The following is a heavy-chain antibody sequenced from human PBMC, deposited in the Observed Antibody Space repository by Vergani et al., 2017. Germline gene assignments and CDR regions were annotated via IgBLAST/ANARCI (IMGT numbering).Heavy chain of an antibody. J-gene: IGHJ3*02. V-gene: IGHV3-33*01. CDR1: GFTFSSYG. Sequence: QVQLVESGGGVVQPGRSLRLSCAASGFTFSSYGMHWVRQAPGKGLEWVAVIWYDGSNKYYADSVKGRFTISRDNSKNTLYLQMNSLRAEDTAVYYCERDDPDSSSWYRDAFDIWGQGTMVTVSS. D-gene: IGHD6-13*01. CDR2: IWYDGSNK. CDR3: ERDDPDSSSWYRDAFDI.